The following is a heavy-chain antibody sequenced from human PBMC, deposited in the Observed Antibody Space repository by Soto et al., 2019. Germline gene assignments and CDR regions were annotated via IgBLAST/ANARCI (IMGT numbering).Heavy chain of an antibody. J-gene: IGHJ6*02. Sequence: ASVKVSGKASGYTFTSYGISWVRRAPGQGLEWMGWISAYNGNTNYAQKLQGRVTMTTDTSTSTAYMELRSLRSDDTAVYYCARGGNDSSGWYCYYYYYYGMDVWGQGTTVTVSS. D-gene: IGHD6-19*01. CDR2: ISAYNGNT. CDR1: GYTFTSYG. V-gene: IGHV1-18*01. CDR3: ARGGNDSSGWYCYYYYYYGMDV.